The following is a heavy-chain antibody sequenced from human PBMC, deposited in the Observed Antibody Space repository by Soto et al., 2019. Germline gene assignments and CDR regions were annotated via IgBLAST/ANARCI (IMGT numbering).Heavy chain of an antibody. V-gene: IGHV3-48*02. CDR1: GFSFSTDN. J-gene: IGHJ5*01. CDR2: ISTTSFTI. Sequence: PGWSLILSCGASGFSFSTDNMDWVRQAPGKRPEWIAYISTTSFTIYYADSVKGRFTMSRDNDRNSLYLEMNSLREEDTAVYYCARDRCYDGTCYSASDSWGQGTLVTVSS. CDR3: ARDRCYDGTCYSASDS. D-gene: IGHD2-15*01.